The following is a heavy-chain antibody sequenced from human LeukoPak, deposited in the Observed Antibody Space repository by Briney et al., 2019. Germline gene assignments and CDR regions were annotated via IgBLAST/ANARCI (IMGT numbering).Heavy chain of an antibody. D-gene: IGHD3-10*01. J-gene: IGHJ4*02. V-gene: IGHV3-30*04. CDR3: AREGEYPQDFDY. CDR1: EFTFRSYA. CDR2: ISYDGSSK. Sequence: WGSLRLSCAASEFTFRSYAMHWVRQAPGKGLEWVAIISYDGSSKYYADSVKGRFTISRDNSKNTLYLQMNSLRAEDTAVYYCAREGEYPQDFDYWGQGTLVTVSS.